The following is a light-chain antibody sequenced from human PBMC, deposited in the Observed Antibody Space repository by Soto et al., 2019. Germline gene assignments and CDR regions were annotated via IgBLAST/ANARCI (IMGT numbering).Light chain of an antibody. CDR1: SSDVGGYNY. J-gene: IGLJ2*01. V-gene: IGLV2-14*03. CDR2: DVS. Sequence: QAVVTQPASVSGSPGQSITISCTGTSSDVGGYNYVSWYQQHPGKAPKLVIYDVSNRPSGLSNRFSGSKSGNTASLTISGLQAEDEADYYCSSYTSSSPVILGGGTKVTVL. CDR3: SSYTSSSPVI.